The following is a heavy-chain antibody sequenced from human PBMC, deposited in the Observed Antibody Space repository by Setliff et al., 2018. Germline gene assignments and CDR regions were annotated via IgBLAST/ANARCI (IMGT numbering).Heavy chain of an antibody. Sequence: ASVKVSCKASGYTFAGYYIHWVRQAPGEGLEWMGCINVNSGDTNYAQKFQGRVIVTRDTSSSTAYMELRSLRPDDTAVYFCARGRIHDSSDYIGNWFDPWGQGTLVTVSS. CDR2: INVNSGDT. D-gene: IGHD3-22*01. CDR1: GYTFAGYY. CDR3: ARGRIHDSSDYIGNWFDP. V-gene: IGHV1-2*02. J-gene: IGHJ5*02.